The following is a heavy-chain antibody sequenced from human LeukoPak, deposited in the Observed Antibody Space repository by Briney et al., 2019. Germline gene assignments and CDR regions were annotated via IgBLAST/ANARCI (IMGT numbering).Heavy chain of an antibody. J-gene: IGHJ4*02. CDR2: VSARGDGT. CDR1: GFTFSNYG. D-gene: IGHD2-2*02. V-gene: IGHV3-23*01. Sequence: PGGSLRLSCTASGFTFSNYGMAWVRQAPGKGLEWLSVVSARGDGTYYADNVKGRFTISRDNSKNTVSLQMNSLRVDDTATYYCAKHHCSSTSCYRVFDFWGQGTLVTVSS. CDR3: AKHHCSSTSCYRVFDF.